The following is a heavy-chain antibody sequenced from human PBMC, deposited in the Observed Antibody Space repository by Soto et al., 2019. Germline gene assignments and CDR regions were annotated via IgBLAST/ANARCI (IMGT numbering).Heavy chain of an antibody. CDR3: VRDGTKTLRDWFDP. D-gene: IGHD1-1*01. J-gene: IGHJ5*02. Sequence: SETLSLTCTFSCASIIGYYWSWIRKSAGKGLEWIGRIYATGTTDYNPSLKSRVMMSVDTSKKQFSLKLRSVTAADTAVYYCVRDGTKTLRDWFDPWGQGISVTVSS. V-gene: IGHV4-4*07. CDR1: CASIIGYY. CDR2: IYATGTT.